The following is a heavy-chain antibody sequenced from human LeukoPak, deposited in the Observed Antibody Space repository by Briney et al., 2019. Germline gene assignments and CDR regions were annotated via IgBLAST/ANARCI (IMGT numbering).Heavy chain of an antibody. CDR2: IIPAFGIP. Sequence: ASVKVSCKASGDNFSRYTVTWVRLAPGQGLEWMGGIIPAFGIPDYAQKFQGRVTITADEISSTAYMELRSLRSDDTAVYFCAREADSTMVRGASFDQWGQGTLVTVSS. V-gene: IGHV1-69*01. CDR1: GDNFSRYT. CDR3: AREADSTMVRGASFDQ. D-gene: IGHD3-10*01. J-gene: IGHJ4*02.